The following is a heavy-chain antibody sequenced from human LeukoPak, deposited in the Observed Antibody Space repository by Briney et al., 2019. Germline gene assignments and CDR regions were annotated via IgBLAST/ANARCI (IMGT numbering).Heavy chain of an antibody. CDR3: ARTGDLTVYYLDY. CDR2: IYYNGNT. Sequence: SETLSLTCTVSGGSFTRYYWSWIRQPPGKGLEWIGYIYYNGNTNSNPSLKSRVTISVDTSKNQFSLKLSSVTAADTAVYYCARTGDLTVYYLDYWGQGTLVTVSS. D-gene: IGHD3-9*01. V-gene: IGHV4-59*01. J-gene: IGHJ4*02. CDR1: GGSFTRYY.